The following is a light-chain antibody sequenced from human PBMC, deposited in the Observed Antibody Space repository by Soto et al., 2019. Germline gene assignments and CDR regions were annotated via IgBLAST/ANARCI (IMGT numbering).Light chain of an antibody. CDR3: LQDNSYPLT. J-gene: IGKJ4*01. CDR2: DAS. V-gene: IGKV3-11*01. CDR1: QSVSSY. Sequence: EIVLTQSPATLSLSPGERSTLSCRASQSVSSYLSWYQQKPGQAPRLLIYDASNRATGIPDRFSGSGSGTDFTLTLSSLQPEDFATYYCLQDNSYPLTFGGGTTGDI.